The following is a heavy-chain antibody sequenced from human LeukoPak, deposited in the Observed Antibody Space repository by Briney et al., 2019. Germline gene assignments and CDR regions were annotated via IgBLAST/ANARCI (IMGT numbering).Heavy chain of an antibody. CDR3: ARVRDPYYYYMDV. CDR2: IYHRGTT. Sequence: SETLSLTCTVSGGSIGIDDYYWTWIRQPPGKGLEWIGYIYHRGTTYYNPSLESRVTISVDRSKNQFSLKLSSVTAADTAMFYCARVRDPYYYYMDVWGKGTTATVSS. V-gene: IGHV4-30-2*01. CDR1: GGSIGIDDYY. D-gene: IGHD5-24*01. J-gene: IGHJ6*03.